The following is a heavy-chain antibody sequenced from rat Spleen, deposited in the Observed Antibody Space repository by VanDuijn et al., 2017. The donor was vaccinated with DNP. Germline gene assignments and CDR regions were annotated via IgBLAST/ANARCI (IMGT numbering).Heavy chain of an antibody. Sequence: EVQLVESGGGLVQPGRSLKLSCAASGFTFSDYAMAWVRQAPKKGLEWVTTISTSGSRTYYPDSVKGRFTISRDNAKSSLYLQMNSLKSEDTATYYCATGGHYFDYWGQGVVVTVSS. CDR1: GFTFSDYA. CDR2: ISTSGSRT. V-gene: IGHV5S10*01. CDR3: ATGGHYFDY. J-gene: IGHJ2*01.